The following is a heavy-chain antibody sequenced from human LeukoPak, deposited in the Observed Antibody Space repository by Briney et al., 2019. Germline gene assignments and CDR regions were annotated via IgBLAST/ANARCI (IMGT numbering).Heavy chain of an antibody. CDR2: IKSKRDGETT. CDR1: GFKFQYAW. J-gene: IGHJ4*02. Sequence: GGSLRLSCAGSGFKFQYAWMTWVRQAPGKGLEWVGRIKSKRDGETTDYAALVKSRFSISRDDSKNTVYLQMNSLRTEDTAVYYCTSLVGSPTYWGQGTLVAVSS. D-gene: IGHD4-23*01. CDR3: TSLVGSPTY. V-gene: IGHV3-15*01.